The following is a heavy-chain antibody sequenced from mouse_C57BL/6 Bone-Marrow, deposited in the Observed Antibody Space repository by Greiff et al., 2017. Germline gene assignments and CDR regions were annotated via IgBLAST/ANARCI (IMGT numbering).Heavy chain of an antibody. CDR2: ISTYYGDA. CDR1: GYTFTDYA. Sequence: VQLQQSGPELVRPGVSVKISCKGSGYTFTDYAMHWVKQSHAKSLEWIGVISTYYGDASYNQKFKDKATMTVDKSSSTAYMELARLTSEDSAVDYYASPSSSYEGFAYWGQGTLVTVSA. CDR3: ASPSSSYEGFAY. J-gene: IGHJ3*01. V-gene: IGHV1-67*01. D-gene: IGHD1-1*01.